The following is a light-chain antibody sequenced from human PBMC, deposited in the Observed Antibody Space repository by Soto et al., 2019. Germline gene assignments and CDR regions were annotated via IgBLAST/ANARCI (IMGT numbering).Light chain of an antibody. Sequence: QSVLTQPPSVSGAPGQRVTISFTGSSSNIGAGYDVHWYQQLPGTAPNLLIYGNSNRPSGVPDRFSGSKSGTSASLAITGRQAEDEAEYYGQSYDSSLSGSGVFGTGTKLTVL. V-gene: IGLV1-40*01. CDR3: QSYDSSLSGSGV. J-gene: IGLJ1*01. CDR2: GNS. CDR1: SSNIGAGYD.